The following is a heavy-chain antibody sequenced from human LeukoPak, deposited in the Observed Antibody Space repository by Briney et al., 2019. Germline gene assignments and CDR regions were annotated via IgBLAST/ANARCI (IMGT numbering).Heavy chain of an antibody. CDR2: ISGSGGST. Sequence: PGGSLRLSYAASGFTFSSYAMSWVRQAPGKGLEWVSAISGSGGSTYYADSVKGRFTISRDNSKNTLYLQMNSLRAEDTAVYYCAKVKSRSIAARGGYFDYWGQGTLVTVSS. J-gene: IGHJ4*02. D-gene: IGHD6-6*01. V-gene: IGHV3-23*01. CDR3: AKVKSRSIAARGGYFDY. CDR1: GFTFSSYA.